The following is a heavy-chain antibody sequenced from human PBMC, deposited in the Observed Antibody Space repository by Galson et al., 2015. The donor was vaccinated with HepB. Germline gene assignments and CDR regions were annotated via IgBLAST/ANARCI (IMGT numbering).Heavy chain of an antibody. J-gene: IGHJ5*02. CDR3: AKEEGATKYPPQGFS. CDR2: ISGSGDRT. V-gene: IGHV3-23*01. Sequence: SLRLSCAASGFTFSTYAMSWVRQAPGKGLEWVSYISGSGDRTYYADSVKGRFTMSRDNSQNTLYLQMNSLRAEDTAVYYCAKEEGATKYPPQGFSWGQGTLVTVSS. D-gene: IGHD1-26*01. CDR1: GFTFSTYA.